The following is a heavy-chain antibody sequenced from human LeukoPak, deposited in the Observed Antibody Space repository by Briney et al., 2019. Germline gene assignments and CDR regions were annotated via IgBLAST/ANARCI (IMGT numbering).Heavy chain of an antibody. CDR1: GFTFSTYA. J-gene: IGHJ4*02. D-gene: IGHD6-19*01. CDR2: IYGGGGST. CDR3: AKVSGYTSGWYVDFDC. V-gene: IGHV3-23*01. Sequence: GGSLRLSCAASGFTFSTYAMNWVRQAPGKGLEWGSGIYGGGGSTYYADSVKGRFTISRDNSKNTLYLQMSSLRAEDTAVYYCAKVSGYTSGWYVDFDCWGQGSLVTVSS.